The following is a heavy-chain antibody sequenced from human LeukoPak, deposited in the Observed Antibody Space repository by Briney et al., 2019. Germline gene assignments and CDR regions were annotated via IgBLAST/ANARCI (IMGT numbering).Heavy chain of an antibody. CDR2: ISSSGTTI. D-gene: IGHD1-26*01. J-gene: IGHJ4*02. CDR1: GVTCSGYD. Sequence: GGSLRLSCAASGVTCSGYDMNWVRQAPGKGLEWVSYISSSGTTIYYADSVRGRFTISRDNAKNSLYLQMNSLRAEDTAVHYCARGGSFFVYWGQGTLVTVSS. V-gene: IGHV3-48*03. CDR3: ARGGSFFVY.